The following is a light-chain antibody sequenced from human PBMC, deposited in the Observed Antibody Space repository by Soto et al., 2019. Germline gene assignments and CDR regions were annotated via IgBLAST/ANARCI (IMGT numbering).Light chain of an antibody. J-gene: IGLJ1*01. Sequence: QSVLTQPSSLSGSLGQSITISCTGTISDVGAYNYVSWYQQQPGKAPKLMISEVSNRPSGVSNRFSGSKSGNTASLIISGLQAEDEADYYCCSFTSITTYVFGTGTKVTVL. V-gene: IGLV2-14*01. CDR2: EVS. CDR3: CSFTSITTYV. CDR1: ISDVGAYNY.